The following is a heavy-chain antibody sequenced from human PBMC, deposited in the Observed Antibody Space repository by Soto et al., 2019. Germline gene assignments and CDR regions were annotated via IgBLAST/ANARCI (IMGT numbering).Heavy chain of an antibody. V-gene: IGHV4-34*01. CDR1: GGSFSGYY. CDR2: INHSGST. Sequence: SETLSLTCAVYGGSFSGYYWSWIRQPPGKGLEWIGEINHSGSTNYNPSLKSRVTISVDTSKNQFSLKLSSVTAADTAVYYCARPRRVAVAGNENWFDPWGQGTLVTVSS. D-gene: IGHD6-19*01. J-gene: IGHJ5*02. CDR3: ARPRRVAVAGNENWFDP.